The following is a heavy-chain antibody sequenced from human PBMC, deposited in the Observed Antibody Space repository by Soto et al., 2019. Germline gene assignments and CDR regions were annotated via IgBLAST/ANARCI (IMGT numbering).Heavy chain of an antibody. D-gene: IGHD6-19*01. V-gene: IGHV3-23*01. J-gene: IGHJ4*02. CDR3: AKGSSRWYERFDC. CDR2: ISGSGGST. Sequence: EVQLLESGGGLIQHGGSLRLSCSASGFTFSSYAMSWVRQAPGKGLEWVSTISGSGGSTYYADSVKGRFTISRDNSKNTLYLQMNSLRAEDTAVYYCAKGSSRWYERFDCWGQGTLVTVSS. CDR1: GFTFSSYA.